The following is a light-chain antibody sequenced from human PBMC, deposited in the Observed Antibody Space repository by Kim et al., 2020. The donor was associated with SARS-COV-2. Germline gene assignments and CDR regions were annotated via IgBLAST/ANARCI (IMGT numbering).Light chain of an antibody. CDR2: DAS. CDR1: QDITNC. CDR3: QHYDNLPLT. J-gene: IGKJ4*01. Sequence: ASVGVRVTITCQASQDITNCLTWYQQKPEKAPKLLIYDASNLERGVPSRFSGSGSGTDFTFTISSLQPEDVATYYCQHYDNLPLTFGGGTKVDIK. V-gene: IGKV1-33*01.